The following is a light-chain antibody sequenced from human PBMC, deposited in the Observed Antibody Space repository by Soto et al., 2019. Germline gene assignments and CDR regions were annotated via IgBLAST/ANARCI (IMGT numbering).Light chain of an antibody. CDR3: QQLNSYPLT. CDR1: QGISSY. V-gene: IGKV1-9*01. Sequence: IQLTQSPSSLSASVGDRVTITCRASQGISSYLAWYQQKPGKAPRLLIYAASTLQSGVPSRFSGSGSGTDFTLTISSLQPEVFATYYCQQLNSYPLTFGGGPKVDIK. J-gene: IGKJ4*01. CDR2: AAS.